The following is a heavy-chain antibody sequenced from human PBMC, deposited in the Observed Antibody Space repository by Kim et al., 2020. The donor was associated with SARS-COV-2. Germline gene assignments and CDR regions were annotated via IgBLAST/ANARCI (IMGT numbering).Heavy chain of an antibody. J-gene: IGHJ4*02. CDR1: GYSFTSYW. CDR3: ARRFSGYSSGWTTKPFDY. Sequence: GESLKISCKGSGYSFTSYWISWVRQMPGKGLEWMGRIDPSDSYTNYSPSFQGHVTISADKSIRTAYLQWSSLKASDTAMYYCARRFSGYSSGWTTKPFDYWGQGTLVTVSS. V-gene: IGHV5-10-1*01. D-gene: IGHD6-19*01. CDR2: IDPSDSYT.